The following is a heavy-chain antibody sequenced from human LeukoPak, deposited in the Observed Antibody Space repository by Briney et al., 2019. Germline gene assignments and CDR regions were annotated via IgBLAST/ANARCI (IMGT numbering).Heavy chain of an antibody. CDR2: IKQDGSEK. CDR3: AREPVDYYMDV. V-gene: IGHV3-7*01. Sequence: PGGSLRLSCAASGFTFSSYWMNWVRQAPGKGLEWVANIKQDGSEKYYVDSVKGRFTISRDNAKNSLYLQMNSLRAEDTAVYYCAREPVDYYMDVWGKGTTVTVSS. D-gene: IGHD5-12*01. J-gene: IGHJ6*03. CDR1: GFTFSSYW.